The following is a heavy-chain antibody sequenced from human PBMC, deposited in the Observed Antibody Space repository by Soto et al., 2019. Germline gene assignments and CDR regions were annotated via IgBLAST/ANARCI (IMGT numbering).Heavy chain of an antibody. D-gene: IGHD3-9*01. CDR3: AIGGIDDILTGYYPNDAFDI. J-gene: IGHJ3*02. CDR1: GFTFSSYG. Sequence: GGSLRLSCAASGFTFSSYGMHWVRQAPGKGLEWVAVIWYDGSNKYYADSVKGRFTISRDNSKNTLYLQMNSLRAEDTAVYYFAIGGIDDILTGYYPNDAFDIWGQGTMVTVSS. V-gene: IGHV3-33*01. CDR2: IWYDGSNK.